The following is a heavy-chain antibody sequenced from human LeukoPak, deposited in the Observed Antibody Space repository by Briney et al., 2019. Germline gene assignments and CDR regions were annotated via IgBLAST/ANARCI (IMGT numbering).Heavy chain of an antibody. CDR3: ARGSIRGQSLDY. J-gene: IGHJ4*02. D-gene: IGHD3/OR15-3a*01. CDR1: GGSISSSSYY. CDR2: IYYSGST. Sequence: SETLSLTCTVSGGSISSSSYYWGWIRQPTGKGLEWIGSIYYSGSTYYNPSLKSRVTISVDTSKNQFSLKLSSVTAADTAVYYCARGSIRGQSLDYWGQGTLVTVSS. V-gene: IGHV4-39*07.